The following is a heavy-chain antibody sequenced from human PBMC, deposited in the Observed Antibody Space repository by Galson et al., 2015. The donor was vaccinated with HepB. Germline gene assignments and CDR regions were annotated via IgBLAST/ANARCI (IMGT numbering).Heavy chain of an antibody. Sequence: SETLSLTCTVSGGSISSSSYYWGWIRQPPGKGLEWIGSINYSGSTYYNPSLKSRVTISGDTSKNQFSLKLSSMTAADTATYYCARSSDMVSTYYWGQGILVTVSP. CDR1: GGSISSSSYY. CDR2: INYSGST. J-gene: IGHJ4*02. CDR3: ARSSDMVSTYY. D-gene: IGHD5/OR15-5a*01. V-gene: IGHV4-39*01.